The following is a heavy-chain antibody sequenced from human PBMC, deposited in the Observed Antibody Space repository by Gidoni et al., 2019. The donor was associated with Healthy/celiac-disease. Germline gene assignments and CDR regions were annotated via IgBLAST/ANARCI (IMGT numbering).Heavy chain of an antibody. D-gene: IGHD1-1*01. V-gene: IGHV1-24*01. CDR1: GYNLTELS. CDR3: ATDAHKMERRGYYYMDV. Sequence: QVKLVQSGAEVKKPGASVKVSCKVSGYNLTELSMHWVRQAPGKGLEWRGGFDPEDGETIYAQKFQGRVTMTEDTSTDTAYMELSSLRSEDTAVYYCATDAHKMERRGYYYMDVWGKGTTVTVSS. J-gene: IGHJ6*03. CDR2: FDPEDGET.